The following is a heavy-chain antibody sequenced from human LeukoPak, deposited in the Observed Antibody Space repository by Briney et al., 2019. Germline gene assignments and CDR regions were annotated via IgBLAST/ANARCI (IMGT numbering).Heavy chain of an antibody. CDR1: GGSISSGGYY. J-gene: IGHJ5*02. V-gene: IGHV4-31*03. CDR3: ARCLALFYDSSGYFDP. CDR2: IYYSGST. D-gene: IGHD3-22*01. Sequence: SETLSLTCTVSGGSISSGGYYWSWIGQHPGKGLERIGYIYYSGSTYYNPSLKSRVTISVDASKNQFSLKLSSVTAADTAVYFCARCLALFYDSSGYFDPWGEGTLVTVSS.